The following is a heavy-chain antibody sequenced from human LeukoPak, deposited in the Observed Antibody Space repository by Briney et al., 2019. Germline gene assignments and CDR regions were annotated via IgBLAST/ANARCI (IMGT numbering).Heavy chain of an antibody. V-gene: IGHV3-74*01. J-gene: IGHJ4*02. CDR2: MNECSTTI. CDR3: ARGGVNPVDH. D-gene: IGHD1-14*01. CDR1: GFPFNSFW. Sequence: GGPLRLSCAASGFPFNSFWMHWVRQAPGKGLVWVSDMNECSTTIRYADSVKGRFTISRDNAKSILYLQMNNLRAEDTAMYFCARGGVNPVDHWGQGTLVTVSS.